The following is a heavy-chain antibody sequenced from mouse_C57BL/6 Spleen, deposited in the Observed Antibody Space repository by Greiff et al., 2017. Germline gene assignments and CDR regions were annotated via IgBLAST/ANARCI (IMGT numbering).Heavy chain of an antibody. D-gene: IGHD1-1*01. CDR2: ILPGSGST. CDR3: ARYPIYYYGSSYGENFDY. CDR1: GYTFTGYW. J-gene: IGHJ2*01. Sequence: QVQLQQSGAELMKPGASVKLSCKATGYTFTGYWIEWVKQRPGHGLEWIGEILPGSGSTNYNAKFKGKATFTADTSSNTAYMQLGSLTTEDSAIYYCARYPIYYYGSSYGENFDYWGQGTTLTVSS. V-gene: IGHV1-9*01.